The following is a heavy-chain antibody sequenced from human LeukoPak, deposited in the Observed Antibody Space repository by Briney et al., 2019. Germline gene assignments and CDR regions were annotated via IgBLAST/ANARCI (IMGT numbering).Heavy chain of an antibody. D-gene: IGHD5-12*01. J-gene: IGHJ2*01. Sequence: ASVKVSCKASGFTFTSSAVQWVRQAHGQRLEWIGWIVVGSGNTNYAQKFQERVTITRDMSTSTAYMELSSLRSEDTAVYYCAADRGYSGYDWGGGDWYFDLWGRGTLVTVSS. CDR3: AADRGYSGYDWGGGDWYFDL. CDR1: GFTFTSSA. V-gene: IGHV1-58*01. CDR2: IVVGSGNT.